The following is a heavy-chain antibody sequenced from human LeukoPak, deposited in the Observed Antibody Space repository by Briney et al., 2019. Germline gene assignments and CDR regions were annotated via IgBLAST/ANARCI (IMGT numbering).Heavy chain of an antibody. J-gene: IGHJ4*02. D-gene: IGHD3-3*01. CDR1: GFIFRNYG. CDR3: ATGHYDFWSGFDY. CDR2: ISGSGGST. V-gene: IGHV3-23*01. Sequence: PGGSLRLSCAASGFIFRNYGMNWVRQAPGKGLEWVSAISGSGGSTYYADSVKGRFTISRDNSKNTLYLQMNSLRAEDTAVYYCATGHYDFWSGFDYWGQGTLATVSS.